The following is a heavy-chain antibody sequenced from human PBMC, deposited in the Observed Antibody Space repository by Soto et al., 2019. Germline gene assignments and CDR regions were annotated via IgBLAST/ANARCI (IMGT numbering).Heavy chain of an antibody. CDR3: ARGTGVVPPDYYYYGMDV. Sequence: ASVKVSCKASGYSFTSYGISWVRQAPGQGLEWMGGIIPIFGTANYAQKFQGRVTITADKSTSTAYMELSSLRSEDTAVYYCARGTGVVPPDYYYYGMDVWGQGTTVTVSS. J-gene: IGHJ6*02. CDR2: IIPIFGTA. V-gene: IGHV1-69*06. D-gene: IGHD3-3*01. CDR1: GYSFTSYG.